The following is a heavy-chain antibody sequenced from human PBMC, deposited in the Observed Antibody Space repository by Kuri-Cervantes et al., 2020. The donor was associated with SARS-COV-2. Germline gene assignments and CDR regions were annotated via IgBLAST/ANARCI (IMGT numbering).Heavy chain of an antibody. CDR2: INPNSGGT. Sequence: ASVKVSCKASGYTFTGYYMHWVRQAPGQGLEWMGWINPNSGGTNYAQKFQGWVTMTRDTSISTAYMELSSLRSEDTAVYYCARSDCSGGSCYIFNYYYYGMDVWGQGTTVTVSS. D-gene: IGHD2-15*01. J-gene: IGHJ6*02. CDR3: ARSDCSGGSCYIFNYYYYGMDV. CDR1: GYTFTGYY. V-gene: IGHV1-2*04.